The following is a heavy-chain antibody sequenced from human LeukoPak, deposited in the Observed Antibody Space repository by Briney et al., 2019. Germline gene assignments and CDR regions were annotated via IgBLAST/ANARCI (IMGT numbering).Heavy chain of an antibody. Sequence: SETLSLTCTVSGGSISSYYWSWIRQPPGKGLEWIGYIYYSGSTNYNPSLKSRVTISVDTSKNQFSLKLSSVTAADTAVYYCARIVAVGVDDWFDPWGQGTLVTVSS. CDR2: IYYSGST. CDR1: GGSISSYY. CDR3: ARIVAVGVDDWFDP. D-gene: IGHD5-12*01. V-gene: IGHV4-59*01. J-gene: IGHJ5*02.